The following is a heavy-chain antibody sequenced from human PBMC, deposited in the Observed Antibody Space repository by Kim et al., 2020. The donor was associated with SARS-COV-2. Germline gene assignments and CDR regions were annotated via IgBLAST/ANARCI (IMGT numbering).Heavy chain of an antibody. CDR3: AREDQSINNWFDP. CDR1: GGSISSGGYY. D-gene: IGHD3-9*01. CDR2: IYYSGST. V-gene: IGHV4-31*03. Sequence: SETLSLTCTVSGGSISSGGYYWSWIRQHPGKGLEWIGYIYYSGSTYYNPSLKSRVTISVDTSKNQFSLKLSSVTAADTAVYYCAREDQSINNWFDPWGQGTLVTVSS. J-gene: IGHJ5*02.